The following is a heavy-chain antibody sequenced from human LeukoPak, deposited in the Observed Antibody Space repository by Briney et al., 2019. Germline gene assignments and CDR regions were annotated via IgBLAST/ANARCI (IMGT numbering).Heavy chain of an antibody. D-gene: IGHD6-19*01. CDR1: GDSISTYY. J-gene: IGHJ4*02. CDR3: ARVLPVSSGWHYFDY. Sequence: SETLSLTCTVSGDSISTYYWSWIRQPPGKGLEWIGYIYYSGSTNYNPSLKSRVTISVDTSKNQFSLKLSSVTAADTAMFYCARVLPVSSGWHYFDYWGQGTLVTVSS. CDR2: IYYSGST. V-gene: IGHV4-59*01.